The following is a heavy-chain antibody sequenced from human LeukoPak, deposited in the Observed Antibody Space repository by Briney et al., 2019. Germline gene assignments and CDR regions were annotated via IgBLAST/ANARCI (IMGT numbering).Heavy chain of an antibody. CDR2: IIPIFGTA. D-gene: IGHD3-16*01. CDR3: ARDLGDEAPDY. J-gene: IGHJ4*02. V-gene: IGHV1-69*13. CDR1: GGTFSSYA. Sequence: ASVTVSCKASGGTFSSYAISWVRQAPGQGLEWMGGIIPIFGTANYAQKFQGRVTITADESTSTAYMELSSLRSEDTAVYYCARDLGDEAPDYWGQGTLVTVSS.